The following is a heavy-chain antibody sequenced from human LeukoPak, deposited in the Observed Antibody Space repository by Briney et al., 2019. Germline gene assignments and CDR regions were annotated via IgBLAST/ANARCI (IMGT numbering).Heavy chain of an antibody. D-gene: IGHD4-17*01. V-gene: IGHV3-23*01. CDR3: AKDPTTVTPLSFDY. CDR1: GCTFSSYA. J-gene: IGHJ4*02. CDR2: ISGSGGST. Sequence: GGSLRLSCAASGCTFSSYAMSWVRRAPGKGRAWVPAISGSGGSTYYADSVKGRFTISRDNSKNTLYLQMNSLRAEDTAVYYCAKDPTTVTPLSFDYWGQGTLVTVSS.